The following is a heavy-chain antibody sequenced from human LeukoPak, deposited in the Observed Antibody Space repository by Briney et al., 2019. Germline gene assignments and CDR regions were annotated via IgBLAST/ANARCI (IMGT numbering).Heavy chain of an antibody. Sequence: SETLSLTCTVSGDSITDSITSYYWSWVRQPPGKGLEWIAYMSYSGSINSNPSLKSRVTILADMSKSQFSLKLSSVTAADTAVYYCARHDGSSWYYAFDVWGQGTMVTVSS. CDR3: ARHDGSSWYYAFDV. V-gene: IGHV4-59*08. J-gene: IGHJ3*01. CDR2: MSYSGSI. CDR1: GDSITDSITSYY. D-gene: IGHD6-13*01.